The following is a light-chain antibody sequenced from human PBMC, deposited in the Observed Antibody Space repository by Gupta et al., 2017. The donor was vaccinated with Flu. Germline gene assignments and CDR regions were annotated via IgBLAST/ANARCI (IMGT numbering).Light chain of an antibody. CDR2: GAS. V-gene: IGKV3-20*01. J-gene: IGKJ3*01. CDR1: QSVSSSY. CDR3: QQYGSSPRT. Sequence: LSPGERATLSCRASQSVSSSYLAWYQQKPGQAPRLLIYGASSRATGIPDRFSGSGSGTDFILTISRLEPEDFAVYYCQQYGSSPRTFGPGTKVDIK.